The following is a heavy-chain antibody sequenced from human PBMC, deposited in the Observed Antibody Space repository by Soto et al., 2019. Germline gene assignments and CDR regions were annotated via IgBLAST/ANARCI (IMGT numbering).Heavy chain of an antibody. V-gene: IGHV3-30-3*01. CDR3: ARGQRLVQRY. CDR1: GFNFSSYA. CDR2: ISYDGSNK. J-gene: IGHJ4*02. D-gene: IGHD6-19*01. Sequence: QVQLVESGGGVVQPGRSLRLSCAASGFNFSSYAMHWVRQAPGKGLEWVAVISYDGSNKYYADSVKRRFTISRDNSKNTLYLQMKSLRAEDTAVDYCARGQRLVQRYWGQGTLVTVSS.